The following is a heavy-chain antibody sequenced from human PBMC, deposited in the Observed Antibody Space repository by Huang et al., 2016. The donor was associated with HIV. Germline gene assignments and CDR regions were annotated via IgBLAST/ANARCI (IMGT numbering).Heavy chain of an antibody. CDR3: ARGFYHDSSTYWFFDL. CDR2: VHHSGRT. CDR1: GGSFNTFY. V-gene: IGHV4-34*01. Sequence: QGQLQQWGAGLLKSSETLSLTCAVYGGSFNTFYWSWIRQPPTKGLEWLGEVHHSGRTNTNPSLKSRVTVSVDTSKNQVSLKVTSMTAADTATYYCARGFYHDSSTYWFFDLWGRGTLVTVSS. D-gene: IGHD3-22*01. J-gene: IGHJ2*01.